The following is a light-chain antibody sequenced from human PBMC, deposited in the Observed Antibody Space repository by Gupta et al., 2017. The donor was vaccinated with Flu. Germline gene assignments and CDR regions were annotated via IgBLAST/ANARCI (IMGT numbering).Light chain of an antibody. J-gene: IGLJ1*01. CDR3: CAFRKATTSAYV. V-gene: IGLV2-14*03. Sequence: QHPGKAPKHIIYDVNNRPSGVAHRFSGSNSGNTAALTISRLQPEDEAYYYCCAFRKATTSAYVFGTGTELIVL. CDR2: DVN.